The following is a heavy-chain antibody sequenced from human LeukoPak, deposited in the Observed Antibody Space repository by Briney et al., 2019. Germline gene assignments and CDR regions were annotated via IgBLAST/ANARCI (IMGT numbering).Heavy chain of an antibody. CDR2: INTYTGNP. J-gene: IGHJ4*02. CDR1: GYTFTTSA. V-gene: IGHV7-4-1*02. D-gene: IGHD6-6*01. Sequence: GASVKVSCKASGYTFTTSAINWVRQAPGQGLEWVGWINTYTGNPTYAQGFTGRFVFSLDTSVSTAYLQISSLKAEGTAVYYCAVIVPPFDHWGQGTLVTVSS. CDR3: AVIVPPFDH.